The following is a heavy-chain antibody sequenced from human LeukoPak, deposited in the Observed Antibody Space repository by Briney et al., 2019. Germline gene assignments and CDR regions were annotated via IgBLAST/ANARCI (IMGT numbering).Heavy chain of an antibody. CDR2: ISGSGGTT. D-gene: IGHD3-10*01. CDR3: AKVAHYYGSGSYYEYYFDY. J-gene: IGHJ4*02. Sequence: PGGSLRLSCAASGFTFSSYAMTWVRQAPGKGLEWVSSISGSGGTTYYADSVKGRFTISRDNSKNTLYPQMNSLRAEDTAVYYCAKVAHYYGSGSYYEYYFDYWGQGTLVTVSS. CDR1: GFTFSSYA. V-gene: IGHV3-23*01.